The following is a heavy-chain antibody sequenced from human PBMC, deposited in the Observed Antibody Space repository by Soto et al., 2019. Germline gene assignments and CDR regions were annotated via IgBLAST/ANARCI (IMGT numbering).Heavy chain of an antibody. CDR1: GFTFSSYA. CDR2: ISGSGGST. CDR3: EKDRTPRYDYYGMEV. V-gene: IGHV3-23*01. J-gene: IGHJ6*02. Sequence: GGSLRRCCAASGFTFSSYAMSWVRQAPGKVLELVSAISGSGGSTYYADSVKGRFTISRDNSKNTLYLQMHSLRAEDTAVYYCEKDRTPRYDYYGMEVWGQGTTDTVSS.